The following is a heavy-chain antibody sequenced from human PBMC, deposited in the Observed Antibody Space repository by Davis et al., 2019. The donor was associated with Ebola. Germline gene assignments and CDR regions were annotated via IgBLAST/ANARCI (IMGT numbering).Heavy chain of an antibody. J-gene: IGHJ4*02. CDR2: MAIDGSNVK. D-gene: IGHD1-26*01. CDR3: ASRHVGY. V-gene: IGHV3-30*04. CDR1: GFTFSSYV. Sequence: GESLKISCAASGFTFSSYVIHWVRQAPGQGLEWVAVMAIDGSNVKQYADSVKGRFTISRDNSKNTVDLQMDSLRVEDTAVYYCASRHVGYWGQGTLVTVST.